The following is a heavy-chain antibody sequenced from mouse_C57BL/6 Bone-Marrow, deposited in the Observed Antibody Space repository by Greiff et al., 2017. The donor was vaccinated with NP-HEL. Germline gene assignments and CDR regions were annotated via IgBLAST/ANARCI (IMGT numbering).Heavy chain of an antibody. V-gene: IGHV1-81*01. Sequence: QVQLQQSGAELARPGASVKLSCKASGYTFTSYGISWVKQSTGQGLEWIGEIYPRSGNTYYNEKFKGKATLTADKSSSTAYMELRSLTSEDSAVYFCARSYYSNYVTQYYYAMDYWGQGTSVTVSS. CDR3: ARSYYSNYVTQYYYAMDY. CDR1: GYTFTSYG. J-gene: IGHJ4*01. CDR2: IYPRSGNT. D-gene: IGHD2-5*01.